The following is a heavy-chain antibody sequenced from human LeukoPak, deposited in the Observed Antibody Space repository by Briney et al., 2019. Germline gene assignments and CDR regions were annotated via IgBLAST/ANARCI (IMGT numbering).Heavy chain of an antibody. V-gene: IGHV4-59*12. Sequence: PSETLSLTCTVSGGSISSYYWSWIRQPPGKGLEWIGYIYYSGSTNYNPSLKSRVTISVDTSKNQFSLKLSSVTAADTAVYYCACHQLLWFGELLPTSLDYWGQGTLVTVSS. J-gene: IGHJ4*02. CDR1: GGSISSYY. D-gene: IGHD3-10*01. CDR3: ACHQLLWFGELLPTSLDY. CDR2: IYYSGST.